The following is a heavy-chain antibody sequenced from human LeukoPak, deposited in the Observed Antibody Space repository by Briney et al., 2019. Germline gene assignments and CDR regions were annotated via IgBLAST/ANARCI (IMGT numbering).Heavy chain of an antibody. J-gene: IGHJ4*02. CDR3: AKGLGVAAAGTENAFDY. V-gene: IGHV3-7*03. D-gene: IGHD6-13*01. Sequence: GGSLRLSCAASGFTFSSYWMNWARQAPGKGLEWVASINHNGNVNYYVDSVKGRFTISRDNTKNSLYLQMSSLRAEDTALYYCAKGLGVAAAGTENAFDYWGQGTLVTVSS. CDR1: GFTFSSYW. CDR2: INHNGNVN.